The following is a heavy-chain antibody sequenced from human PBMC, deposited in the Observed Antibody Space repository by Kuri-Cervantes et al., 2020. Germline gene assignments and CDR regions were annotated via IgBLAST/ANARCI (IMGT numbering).Heavy chain of an antibody. CDR1: GGSISSGGYY. J-gene: IGHJ6*02. D-gene: IGHD6-6*01. Sequence: SCTVSGGSISSGGYYWSWIRQHPGKGLEWIGYIYYSGSTYYNPSLKSRVTISVDTSKNQFSLKLSSVTAADTAVYYCARDRASSSSFWRPKYYYYGMDVWGQGTTVTVSS. CDR3: ARDRASSSSFWRPKYYYYGMDV. V-gene: IGHV4-31*02. CDR2: IYYSGST.